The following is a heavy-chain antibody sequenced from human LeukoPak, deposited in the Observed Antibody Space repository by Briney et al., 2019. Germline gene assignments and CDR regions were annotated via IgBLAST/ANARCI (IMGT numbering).Heavy chain of an antibody. V-gene: IGHV3-7*01. CDR1: AFTFSNYW. D-gene: IGHD1-7*01. CDR3: ARHLKLELPASSGYCYGMDV. CDR2: IKQDAGDK. Sequence: GGSLRVSCASSAFTFSNYWMTWVRQAPGKGLEWVASIKQDAGDKYYVDSVKARFTISRDNAKSSMYLQMNSLRAEDTAVYYCARHLKLELPASSGYCYGMDVWGRGTTVTVSS. J-gene: IGHJ6*02.